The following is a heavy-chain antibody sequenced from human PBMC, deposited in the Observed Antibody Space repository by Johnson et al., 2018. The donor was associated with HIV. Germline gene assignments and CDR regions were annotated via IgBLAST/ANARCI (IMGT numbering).Heavy chain of an antibody. CDR2: ISYDGNKT. CDR3: ARDQTYSFDI. CDR1: GFTFSSYA. Sequence: QVQLVESGGGVVQPGGSLRLSCAASGFTFSSYAMHWVRQAPGEGLEWVAVISYDGNKTYYADSVRGLTISRDNSKNTLYLQLSSLRSEDTAQYYCARDQTYSFDIWGQGTMVTVSS. J-gene: IGHJ3*02. D-gene: IGHD3-10*01. V-gene: IGHV3-30*04.